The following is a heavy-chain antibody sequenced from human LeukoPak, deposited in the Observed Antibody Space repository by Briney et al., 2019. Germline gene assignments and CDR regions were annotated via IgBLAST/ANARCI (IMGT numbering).Heavy chain of an antibody. CDR2: IDTDGSRT. CDR3: ARMVGASTSWFDP. CDR1: GFTLSSYW. J-gene: IGHJ5*02. Sequence: GGSLRLSCAASGFTLSSYWMHWVRQAPGKGLVWVSRIDTDGSRTSYADSVKGRFTISRDNAKNRLYLQMNSLRGEDTAVYYCARMVGASTSWFDPWGQGTLVTVPS. D-gene: IGHD1-26*01. V-gene: IGHV3-74*01.